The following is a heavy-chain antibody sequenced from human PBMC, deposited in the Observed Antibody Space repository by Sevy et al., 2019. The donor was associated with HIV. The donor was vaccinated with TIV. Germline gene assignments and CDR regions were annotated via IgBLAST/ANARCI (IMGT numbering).Heavy chain of an antibody. Sequence: GGSLRLSCADSGFTFIDYAMHWVRQAPGKGLEWVAVISDDGSKTYYADSVNGRFTISRDNSKNTLYLQMNSLRADDTAVYYCAGGGVTSHYFDYWGQGTLVTVSS. V-gene: IGHV3-30*04. J-gene: IGHJ4*02. D-gene: IGHD2-21*02. CDR1: GFTFIDYA. CDR3: AGGGVTSHYFDY. CDR2: ISDDGSKT.